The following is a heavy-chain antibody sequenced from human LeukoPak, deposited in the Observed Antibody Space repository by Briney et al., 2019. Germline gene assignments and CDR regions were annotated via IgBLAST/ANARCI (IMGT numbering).Heavy chain of an antibody. V-gene: IGHV5-51*01. Sequence: GESLKISCNGSGYXFTSYWICWVRQMPGKGLEWMGIIYPGDSDTRYSPSLQGQVTISADKSISTAYLQWSSLKASDTAMYYCARHSCSSTSCFTGFDPWGQGTLVTVSS. CDR1: GYXFTSYW. J-gene: IGHJ5*02. CDR2: IYPGDSDT. CDR3: ARHSCSSTSCFTGFDP. D-gene: IGHD2-2*01.